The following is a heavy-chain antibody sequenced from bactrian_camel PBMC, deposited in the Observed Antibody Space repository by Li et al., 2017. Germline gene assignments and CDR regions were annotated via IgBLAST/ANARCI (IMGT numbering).Heavy chain of an antibody. CDR2: ISNDGST. D-gene: IGHD3*01. J-gene: IGHJ4*01. CDR3: TKDRSYGTRNWVQST. Sequence: QLVESGGGSVQAGGSLKLSCVASGYTYSTSCMGWIRQAPGKERELVSSISNDGSTNYADSVEGRFTISHDNAKNTLYLQMNSLKPEDTAMYYCTKDRSYGTRNWVQSTRGQGTQVTVS. V-gene: IGHV3S68*01. CDR1: GYTYSTSC.